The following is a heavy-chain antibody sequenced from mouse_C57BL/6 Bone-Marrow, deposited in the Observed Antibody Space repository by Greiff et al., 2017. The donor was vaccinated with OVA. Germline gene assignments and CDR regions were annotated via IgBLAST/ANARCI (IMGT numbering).Heavy chain of an antibody. CDR1: GFTFSDYY. V-gene: IGHV5-12*01. J-gene: IGHJ1*03. Sequence: EVQVVESGGGLVQPGGSLKLSCAASGFTFSDYYMYWVRQTPEKRLEWVAYISNGGGSTYYPDTVKGRFTISRDNAKNTLYLQMSRLKSEDTAMYYCARPDYYGSSYPWYFDVWGTGTTVTVSS. CDR3: ARPDYYGSSYPWYFDV. CDR2: ISNGGGST. D-gene: IGHD1-1*01.